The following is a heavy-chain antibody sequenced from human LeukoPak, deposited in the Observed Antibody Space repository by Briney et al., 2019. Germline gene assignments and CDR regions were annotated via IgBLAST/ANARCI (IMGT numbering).Heavy chain of an antibody. V-gene: IGHV2-70*11. CDR3: ARTQIDSSFDY. CDR2: IDWDDDK. CDR1: GGSISSSSYY. Sequence: TLSLTCTVSGGSISSSSYYWGWIRQPPGKALEWLARIDWDDDKYYSTSLKTRLTISKDTSKNQVVLTMTNMDPVDTATYYCARTQIDSSFDYWGQGTLVTVSS. J-gene: IGHJ4*02. D-gene: IGHD3-22*01.